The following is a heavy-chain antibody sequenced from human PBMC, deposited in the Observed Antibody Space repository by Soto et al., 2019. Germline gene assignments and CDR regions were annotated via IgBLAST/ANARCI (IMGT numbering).Heavy chain of an antibody. V-gene: IGHV3-64*01. CDR1: GFTLSGYA. Sequence: GGSLRLSCAASGFTLSGYAMDWVRQAPGKELEYVSGISSNGVGTYYANSVQGRFTISRDNSKNTVYLQMGSLRPEDMAVYYCAGRARPDFYYLDVWDKGTTVTVSS. D-gene: IGHD6-6*01. CDR3: AGRARPDFYYLDV. CDR2: ISSNGVGT. J-gene: IGHJ6*03.